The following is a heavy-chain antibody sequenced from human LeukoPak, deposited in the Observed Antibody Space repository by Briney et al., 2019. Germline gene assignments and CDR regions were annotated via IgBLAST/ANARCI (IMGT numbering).Heavy chain of an antibody. CDR2: IWNDGSNK. J-gene: IGHJ4*02. Sequence: GGSLRLSCAASGYPFSSYGMHWVRQAPGKGLEWVAVIWNDGSNKYYADSVRGRFTISKDSSTNTLDLQMNSLRAEDTAVYFCARDWSAVAAPDYFDYWGQGTLVTVSA. CDR1: GYPFSSYG. V-gene: IGHV3-33*01. D-gene: IGHD6-19*01. CDR3: ARDWSAVAAPDYFDY.